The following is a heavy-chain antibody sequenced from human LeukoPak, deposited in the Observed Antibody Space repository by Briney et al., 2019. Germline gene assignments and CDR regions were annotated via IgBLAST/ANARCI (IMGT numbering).Heavy chain of an antibody. J-gene: IGHJ4*02. CDR2: IKQDGSET. D-gene: IGHD3-22*01. V-gene: IGHV3-7*01. CDR3: ARRAGDYSHPYDY. Sequence: GGSLRLSCAGSGFTFSNHWMKWVRQAPGKGLEWVANIKQDGSETFYVDSVKGRFTISRDNAKNSLYLQMNSLRVEDTAVYYCARRAGDYSHPYDYWGQGTLVTVSS. CDR1: GFTFSNHW.